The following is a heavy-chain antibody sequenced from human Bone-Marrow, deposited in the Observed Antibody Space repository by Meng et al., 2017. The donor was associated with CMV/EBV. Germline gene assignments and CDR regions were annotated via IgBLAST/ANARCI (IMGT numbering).Heavy chain of an antibody. D-gene: IGHD2-2*02. CDR2: INSDGSST. CDR1: GFTFSSYW. Sequence: GESLKISCAVSGFTFSSYWMHWVRQAPGKGLVWVSRINSDGSSTSYADSVKGRFTISRDNAKNTLYLQMNSLRAEDTAVYYCARDPYCSSTSCYMGGSGWYYYYYGMDVWGQGTTVTVSS. J-gene: IGHJ6*02. CDR3: ARDPYCSSTSCYMGGSGWYYYYYGMDV. V-gene: IGHV3-74*01.